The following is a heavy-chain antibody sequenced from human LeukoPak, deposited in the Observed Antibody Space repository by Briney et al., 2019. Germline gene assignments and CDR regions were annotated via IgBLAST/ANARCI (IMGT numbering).Heavy chain of an antibody. CDR2: IYYSGST. CDR3: ARGLWFGDTPPGY. CDR1: GGSISSSSYY. V-gene: IGHV4-39*07. D-gene: IGHD3-10*01. J-gene: IGHJ4*02. Sequence: SETLPLTCTVSGGSISSSSYYWGWIRQPPGKGLEWIGSIYYSGSTYYNPSLKSRVTISVDTSKNQFSLKLSSVTAADTAVYYCARGLWFGDTPPGYWGQGTLVTVSS.